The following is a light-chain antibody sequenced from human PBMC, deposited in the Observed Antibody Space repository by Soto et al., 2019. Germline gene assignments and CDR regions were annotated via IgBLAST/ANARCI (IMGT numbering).Light chain of an antibody. V-gene: IGKV1-5*03. CDR1: QSVSNW. CDR2: KAS. Sequence: DIQMTQSPSTLSASVGDGVTITCRASQSVSNWLAWYQQKPGKAPKILIYKASSLESGVPSRFSGSGSGTEFTLTISSLRPDDFATYYCQHYNGYRWTFGQGTKV. CDR3: QHYNGYRWT. J-gene: IGKJ1*01.